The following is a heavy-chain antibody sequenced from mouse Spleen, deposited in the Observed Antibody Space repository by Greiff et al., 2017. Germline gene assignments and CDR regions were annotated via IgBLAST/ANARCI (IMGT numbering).Heavy chain of an antibody. CDR1: GYTFTSYW. D-gene: IGHD1-1*01. CDR3: ARYYYGSSLDAMDY. J-gene: IGHJ4*01. Sequence: QVQLQQPGAELVKPGASVKLSCKASGYTFTSYWMQWVKQRPGQGLEWIGEIDPSDSYTNYNQKFKGKATLTVDTSSSTAYMQLSSLTSEDSAVYYCARYYYGSSLDAMDYWGQGTSVTVSS. V-gene: IGHV1-50*01. CDR2: IDPSDSYT.